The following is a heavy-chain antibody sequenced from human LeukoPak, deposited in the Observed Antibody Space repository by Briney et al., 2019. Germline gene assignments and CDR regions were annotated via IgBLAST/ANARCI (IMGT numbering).Heavy chain of an antibody. CDR3: ARDYGDYVYAFDI. J-gene: IGHJ3*02. Sequence: ASVKVSCKAFGYTFTSYYMHWVRQAPGQGLEWMGIINPSGGSTSYAQKFQGRVTMTRDMSTSTVYMELSSLRSEDTAVYYCARDYGDYVYAFDIWGQGTMVTVSS. D-gene: IGHD4-17*01. CDR1: GYTFTSYY. V-gene: IGHV1-46*01. CDR2: INPSGGST.